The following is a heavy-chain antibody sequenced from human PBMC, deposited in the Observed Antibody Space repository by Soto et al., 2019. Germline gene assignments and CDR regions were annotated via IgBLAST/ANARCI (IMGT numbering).Heavy chain of an antibody. Sequence: ASVKVSCKVSGYTLTELSMHWVRQAPGKGLEWMGCFNPEGGETIYAQKFQGRVTMTRDTSISTAYMELSRLRSDDTAVYYCARDLYYDILTSGYYYYGMDVWGQGTTVTVSS. CDR2: FNPEGGET. CDR1: GYTLTELS. V-gene: IGHV1-24*01. D-gene: IGHD3-9*01. CDR3: ARDLYYDILTSGYYYYGMDV. J-gene: IGHJ6*02.